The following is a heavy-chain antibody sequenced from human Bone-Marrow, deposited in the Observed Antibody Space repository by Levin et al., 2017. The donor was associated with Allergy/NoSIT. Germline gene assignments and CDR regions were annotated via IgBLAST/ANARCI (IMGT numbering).Heavy chain of an antibody. Sequence: PGGSLRLSCAASGFTFSSYAMHWVRQAPGKGLEWVAVISYDGSNKYYADSVKGRFTISRDNSKNTLYLQMNSLRAEDTAVYYCARDQDKSRGTIAAAGTIFRDYYYYYGMDVWGQGTTVTVSS. J-gene: IGHJ6*02. CDR1: GFTFSSYA. V-gene: IGHV3-30-3*01. CDR2: ISYDGSNK. CDR3: ARDQDKSRGTIAAAGTIFRDYYYYYGMDV. D-gene: IGHD6-13*01.